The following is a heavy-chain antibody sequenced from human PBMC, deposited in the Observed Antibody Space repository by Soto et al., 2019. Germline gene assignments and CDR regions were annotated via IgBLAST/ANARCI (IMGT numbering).Heavy chain of an antibody. J-gene: IGHJ4*02. Sequence: VQLQESGPGLVKPSETLSLTCTVSGGSVSGNNYYWSWLRQPPGQGLEWIGYIYYSGTNNYNPSLKSRVTISVATSKNQFSLKLSSVTAADTAVYYCAREYSSSFRYFDYWGQGTLVTVSS. CDR1: GGSVSGNNYY. CDR3: AREYSSSFRYFDY. CDR2: IYYSGTN. V-gene: IGHV4-61*01. D-gene: IGHD6-6*01.